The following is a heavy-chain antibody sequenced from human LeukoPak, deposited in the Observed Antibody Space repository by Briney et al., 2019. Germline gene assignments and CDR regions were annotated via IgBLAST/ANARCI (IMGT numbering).Heavy chain of an antibody. V-gene: IGHV3-66*04. CDR2: IYSGGST. CDR3: ASQVGDYGDYYFDY. CDR1: GFTFSSYA. Sequence: PGGSLRLSCAASGFTFSSYAMNWVRQAPGKGLEWVSVIYSGGSTYYADSVKGRFTISRDNSKNTLYLQMNSLRAEDTAVYYCASQVGDYGDYYFDYWGQGTLVTVSS. D-gene: IGHD4-17*01. J-gene: IGHJ4*02.